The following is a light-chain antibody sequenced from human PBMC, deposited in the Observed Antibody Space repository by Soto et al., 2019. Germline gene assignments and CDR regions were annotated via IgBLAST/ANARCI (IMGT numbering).Light chain of an antibody. CDR1: QSISNH. J-gene: IGKJ1*01. Sequence: DIQMTQSPSSLSASLGDRVTITCRASQSISNHLNWYQQKPGKAPNLLIDKASSLKSGVPSRFSGSGSGTEFTLTISNLQPDDFATYYCQQYDTYWTFGQGTKVDI. V-gene: IGKV1-5*03. CDR3: QQYDTYWT. CDR2: KAS.